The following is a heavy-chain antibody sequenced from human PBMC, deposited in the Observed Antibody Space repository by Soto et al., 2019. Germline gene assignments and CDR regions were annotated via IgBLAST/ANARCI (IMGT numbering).Heavy chain of an antibody. V-gene: IGHV3-23*01. CDR1: GFTFSGYA. CDR2: ISGSGGST. CDR3: AKIPHSSSWYLDAFDI. Sequence: EVQLLESGGGLVQPGGSLRLSCAASGFTFSGYAMSWVRQAPGKGLEWVSAISGSGGSTYYADSVKGRFTISRENSKNTLYLQMNSLRAEDTAVYYCAKIPHSSSWYLDAFDIWGQGTMVTVSS. D-gene: IGHD6-13*01. J-gene: IGHJ3*02.